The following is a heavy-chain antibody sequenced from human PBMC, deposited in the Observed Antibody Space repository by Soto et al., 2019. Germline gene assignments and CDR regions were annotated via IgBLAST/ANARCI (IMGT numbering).Heavy chain of an antibody. CDR1: GLTVSTNP. CDR3: PREGSGR. Sequence: EVQLVESGGGLVQPGGSLRLSCAASGLTVSTNPMSWVRQAPGKGLEWVSVIYTGGGTHYADSVKGRFTISRDNSKNTVTLQMKSLGTEDTAVYYCPREGSGRWGQGTLVTVSS. CDR2: IYTGGGT. J-gene: IGHJ4*02. V-gene: IGHV3-66*01.